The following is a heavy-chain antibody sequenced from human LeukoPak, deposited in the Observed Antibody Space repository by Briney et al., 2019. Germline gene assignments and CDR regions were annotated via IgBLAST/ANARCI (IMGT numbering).Heavy chain of an antibody. J-gene: IGHJ6*04. CDR3: AMIAAAAGSSYYYYGRDV. CDR1: GYTLTELS. V-gene: IGHV1-24*01. Sequence: ASVKVSCKVSGYTLTELSMHWVRQAPGKGLEWMGGFDPEDGETIYAQKFQGRVTMTEDTSTDTAYMELSSLRSEDTAVYYCAMIAAAAGSSYYYYGRDVGGKGTTVPVSS. D-gene: IGHD6-13*01. CDR2: FDPEDGET.